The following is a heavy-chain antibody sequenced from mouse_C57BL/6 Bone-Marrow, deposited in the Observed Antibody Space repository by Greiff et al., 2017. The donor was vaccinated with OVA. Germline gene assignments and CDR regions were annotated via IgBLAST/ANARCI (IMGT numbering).Heavy chain of an antibody. CDR1: GFTFTDYY. J-gene: IGHJ2*01. CDR3: ARSTMVTTGYFDY. V-gene: IGHV7-3*01. CDR2: IRNKANGYTT. D-gene: IGHD2-2*01. Sequence: EVKLQESGGGLVQPGGSLSLSCAASGFTFTDYYMSWVRQPPGKALEWLGFIRNKANGYTTEYSASVKGRFTISRDNSQSILYLQMNALRAEDSATYYCARSTMVTTGYFDYWGQGTTLTVSS.